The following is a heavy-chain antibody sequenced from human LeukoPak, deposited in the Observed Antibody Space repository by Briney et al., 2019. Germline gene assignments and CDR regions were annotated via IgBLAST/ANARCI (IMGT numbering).Heavy chain of an antibody. J-gene: IGHJ4*02. CDR3: AKEVIVN. CDR1: GGSFSGYY. V-gene: IGHV3-23*01. CDR2: ISGSGGST. Sequence: ETLSLTCAVYGGSFSGYYWSWVRQAPGKGLEWVSAISGSGGSTYYADSVKGRFTISRDNSKNTLYLQMNSLRAEDTAVYYCAKEVIVNWGQGTLVTVSS. D-gene: IGHD3-10*01.